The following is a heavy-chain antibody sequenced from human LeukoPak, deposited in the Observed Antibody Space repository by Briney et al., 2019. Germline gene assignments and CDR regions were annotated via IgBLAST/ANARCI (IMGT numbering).Heavy chain of an antibody. Sequence: SETLSLTCIVSGDITHYWGWIRQPPGKGLECIGGIYFSGSAYYNPSLRSRVTISLDTSKKQLSLKLNSVTAADTAIYYCARHNGGGVGSYVAPGPPDYFDYWGQGTLVTVSS. CDR1: GDITHY. D-gene: IGHD1-26*01. CDR2: IYFSGSA. V-gene: IGHV4-39*01. CDR3: ARHNGGGVGSYVAPGPPDYFDY. J-gene: IGHJ4*02.